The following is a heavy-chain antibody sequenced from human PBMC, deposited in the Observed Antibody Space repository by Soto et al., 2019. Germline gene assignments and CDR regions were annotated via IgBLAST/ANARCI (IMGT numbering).Heavy chain of an antibody. V-gene: IGHV3-33*01. D-gene: IGHD3-3*01. CDR2: IWYDGSNK. J-gene: IGHJ4*02. Sequence: GGSLRLSCAASGFTFSSYGMHWVRQAPGKGLEWGAVIWYDGSNKYYADSVKDRFTISRDNSKNTLYLQMNSLRAEDTAVYYCARVGYDFWSGYSVLLDYWGQGTLVTDSS. CDR1: GFTFSSYG. CDR3: ARVGYDFWSGYSVLLDY.